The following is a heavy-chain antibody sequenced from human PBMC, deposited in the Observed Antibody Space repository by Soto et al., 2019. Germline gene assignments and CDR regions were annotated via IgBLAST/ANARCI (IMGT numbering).Heavy chain of an antibody. CDR1: GYTFTGYY. CDR2: INPNSGGT. D-gene: IGHD6-13*01. V-gene: IGHV1-2*02. Sequence: GASVKVSCKASGYTFTGYYMHWVRQAPGQGREWMGWINPNSGGTNYAQKFQGRVTMTRDTSISTAYMELSRLRSDDTAVYYCARDELSSSSWYFTYYYYYGMDVWGQGTTVTVSS. CDR3: ARDELSSSSWYFTYYYYYGMDV. J-gene: IGHJ6*02.